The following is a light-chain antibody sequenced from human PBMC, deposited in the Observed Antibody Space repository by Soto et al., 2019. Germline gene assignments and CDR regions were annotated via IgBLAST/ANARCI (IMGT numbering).Light chain of an antibody. CDR3: TSYTTSSPYLV. Sequence: SALTQPASVSGSPGQSITISCTGTSSDVGGYNYVSWYQHHPGKAPKLMIYDVTNRPSGVSNRFSGSKSGNTASLTISGRQAEDEADYYCTSYTTSSPYLVFGGGTKLTVL. CDR2: DVT. CDR1: SSDVGGYNY. V-gene: IGLV2-14*03. J-gene: IGLJ3*02.